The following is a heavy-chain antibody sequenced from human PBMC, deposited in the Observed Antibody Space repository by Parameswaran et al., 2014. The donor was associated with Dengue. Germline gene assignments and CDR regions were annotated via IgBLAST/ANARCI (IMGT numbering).Heavy chain of an antibody. J-gene: IGHJ5*02. D-gene: IGHD3-3*01. V-gene: IGHV4-59*01. CDR3: ARNDFWSGYYFDP. CDR2: IYYSGST. Sequence: RWIRQPPGKGLEWIGYIYYSGSTNYNPSLKSRVTISVDTSKNQFSLKLSSVTAADTAVYYCARNDFWSGYYFDPWGQGTLVTVSS.